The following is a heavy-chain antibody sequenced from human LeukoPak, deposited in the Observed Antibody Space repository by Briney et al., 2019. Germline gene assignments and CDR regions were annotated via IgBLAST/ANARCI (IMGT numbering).Heavy chain of an antibody. J-gene: IGHJ4*02. CDR1: GGSISSYY. CDR3: ARELAVAGLDY. CDR2: IYYSGST. Sequence: SETLSLTCTVPGGSISSYYWSWIRQPPGKGLEWIGYIYYSGSTNYNPSLKSRVTISVDTSKNQFSLKLSSVTAADTAVYYCARELAVAGLDYWGQGTLVTVSS. D-gene: IGHD6-19*01. V-gene: IGHV4-59*01.